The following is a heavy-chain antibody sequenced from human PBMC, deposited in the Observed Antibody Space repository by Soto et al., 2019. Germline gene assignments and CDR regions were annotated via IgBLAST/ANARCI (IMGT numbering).Heavy chain of an antibody. CDR1: GYTVTTHY. CDR3: ARGGEVGVAGSAALDM. J-gene: IGHJ3*02. D-gene: IGHD3-3*01. Sequence: QVQLVQSGAEVKKPGASVKISCTASGYTVTTHYMHWVRQAPGRGLECMGAINPGSGAAKYTQTFQARVTRTRDTSTNTGYMERSALRAEDTAVFYGARGGEVGVAGSAALDMWGQGTMVTVAS. CDR2: INPGSGAA. V-gene: IGHV1-46*01.